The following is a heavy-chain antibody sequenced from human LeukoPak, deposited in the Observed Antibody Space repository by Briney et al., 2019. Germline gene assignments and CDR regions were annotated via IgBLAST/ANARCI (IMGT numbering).Heavy chain of an antibody. V-gene: IGHV3-7*04. CDR1: GFTFSSYS. J-gene: IGHJ4*02. D-gene: IGHD3-22*01. CDR3: ARGYYDTSGFWGSGH. CDR2: IKQDGSEK. Sequence: AGGSLRLSCAASGFTFSSYSMSWVRQAPGKGLEWVANIKQDGSEKYFVDSVKGRFTISRDNAKNSLYLQMNSLRAEDTAVYYCARGYYDTSGFWGSGHWGQGTLVTVSS.